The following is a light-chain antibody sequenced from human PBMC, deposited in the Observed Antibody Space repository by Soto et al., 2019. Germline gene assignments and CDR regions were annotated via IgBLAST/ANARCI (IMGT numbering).Light chain of an antibody. CDR2: DVN. CDR1: SSDIGGHNF. J-gene: IGLJ1*01. CDR3: SSYTSSSTPYV. V-gene: IGLV2-14*03. Sequence: QSVLTQPASVSGSPGQSITISCTGTSSDIGGHNFVSWYQHHPGKAPKLMIFDVNNRPSGVSNRFSGSKSANTASLTISGLQAEDEADYYCSSYTSSSTPYVFGTGNKVTV.